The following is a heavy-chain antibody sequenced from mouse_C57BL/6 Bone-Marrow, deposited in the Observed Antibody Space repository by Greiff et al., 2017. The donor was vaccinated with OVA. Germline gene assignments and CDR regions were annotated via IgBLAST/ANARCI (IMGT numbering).Heavy chain of an antibody. D-gene: IGHD1-1*01. Sequence: QVQLQQSGAELARPGASVKLSCKASGYTFTSYGISWVKQRTGQGLEWIGEIYPRSGNTYYNEKFKGKATLTADKSSSKAYMELRSLTSEDSAVYFCAREDYYGSSYRFAYWGQGTLVTVSA. CDR1: GYTFTSYG. CDR2: IYPRSGNT. CDR3: AREDYYGSSYRFAY. J-gene: IGHJ3*01. V-gene: IGHV1-81*01.